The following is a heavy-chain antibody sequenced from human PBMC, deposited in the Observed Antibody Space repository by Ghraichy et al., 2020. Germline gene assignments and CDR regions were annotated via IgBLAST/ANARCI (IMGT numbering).Heavy chain of an antibody. CDR3: AIYDFWSGFASYYYYGMDV. Sequence: SETLALTCTVSGGSISSSSYYWGWIRQPPGKGLEWIGSIYYSGSTYYNPSLKSRVTISVDTSKNQFSLKLSSVTAADTAVYYCAIYDFWSGFASYYYYGMDVWGQGTTVTVSS. V-gene: IGHV4-39*01. CDR1: GGSISSSSYY. D-gene: IGHD3-3*01. CDR2: IYYSGST. J-gene: IGHJ6*02.